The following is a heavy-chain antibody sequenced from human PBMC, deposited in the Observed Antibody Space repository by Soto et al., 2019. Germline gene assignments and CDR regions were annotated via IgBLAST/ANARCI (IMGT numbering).Heavy chain of an antibody. CDR2: IGTAGDT. V-gene: IGHV3-13*01. D-gene: IGHD4-17*01. CDR1: GFTFSSYD. J-gene: IGHJ4*02. CDR3: ARIRGGTVTYVD. Sequence: EVQLVESGGGLVQPGGSLRLSCAASGFTFSSYDMHWVRQATGKGLVWVSAIGTAGDTYYPGSVKGRFTISRENAKNSLYLQMNSLRAEDTAVYYCARIRGGTVTYVDWGQGTLVTVSS.